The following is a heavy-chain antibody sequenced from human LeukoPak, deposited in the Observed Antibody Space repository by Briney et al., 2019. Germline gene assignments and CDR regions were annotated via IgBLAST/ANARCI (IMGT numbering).Heavy chain of an antibody. CDR1: GFTFSDYY. Sequence: GGSLRLSCAASGFTFSDYYMSWIRQAPGKGLERVSYISSSSSDTNYADSVKGRFTISRDNAKKSLYLQMNSLRAEDTAVYYCARGSRTIQLGDDYWGQGTLVTVSS. V-gene: IGHV3-11*06. CDR2: ISSSSSDT. CDR3: ARGSRTIQLGDDY. D-gene: IGHD5-24*01. J-gene: IGHJ4*02.